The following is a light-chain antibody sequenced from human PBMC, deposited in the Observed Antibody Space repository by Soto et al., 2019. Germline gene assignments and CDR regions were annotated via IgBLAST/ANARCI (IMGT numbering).Light chain of an antibody. CDR1: QSVSSSY. CDR3: QQYGSSPRVT. V-gene: IGKV3-20*01. Sequence: EIVLTQSPGTLSLSPGERATLSCRASQSVSSSYLAWYQQKPGQAPRLLIYGASSRATGIPDRFSGSGSGTDFTLTISSLEPEDFAVYYYQQYGSSPRVTFGGGTKVEIK. CDR2: GAS. J-gene: IGKJ4*01.